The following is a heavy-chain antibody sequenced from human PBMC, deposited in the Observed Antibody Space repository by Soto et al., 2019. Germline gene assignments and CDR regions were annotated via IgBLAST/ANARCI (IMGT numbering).Heavy chain of an antibody. D-gene: IGHD6-19*01. J-gene: IGHJ4*02. Sequence: GSLRLSCSASGFTFSNYAVHWVRQAPGKGLEYVSGISSNGDTTYYADSVKGRFTISRDNFENTLFLQMSSLRAEDTAVYYCVKERISGWYDFDYWGQGTLVTVSS. CDR2: ISSNGDTT. CDR3: VKERISGWYDFDY. CDR1: GFTFSNYA. V-gene: IGHV3-64D*08.